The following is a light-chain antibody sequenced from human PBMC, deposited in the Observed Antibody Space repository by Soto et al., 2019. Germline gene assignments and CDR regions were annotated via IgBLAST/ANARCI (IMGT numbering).Light chain of an antibody. Sequence: EIVLPQSPATLSLSPGERATLSCRASQSFSGFLAWYQHKPGQPPRLLIYDGSTRAAGIPDRFIGSGSGTDFTLTINSLEPEDFAIYYCQVRDNWFTFGPGTKVDVK. CDR2: DGS. CDR1: QSFSGF. J-gene: IGKJ3*01. CDR3: QVRDNWFT. V-gene: IGKV3-11*01.